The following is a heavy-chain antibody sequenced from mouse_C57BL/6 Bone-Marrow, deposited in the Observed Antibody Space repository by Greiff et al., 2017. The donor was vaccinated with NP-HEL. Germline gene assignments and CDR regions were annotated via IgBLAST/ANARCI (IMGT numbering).Heavy chain of an antibody. CDR3: ARGDTTVLFDY. Sequence: VQLQQPGAELVMPGASVKLSCKASGYTFTSYWMHWVKQRPGQGLEWIGEIDPSDSYTNYNQKFKGKSTLTVDKSSSTAYMQLSSLTSEDSAVYYSARGDTTVLFDYWGQGTTLTVSS. D-gene: IGHD1-1*01. V-gene: IGHV1-69*01. CDR1: GYTFTSYW. J-gene: IGHJ2*01. CDR2: IDPSDSYT.